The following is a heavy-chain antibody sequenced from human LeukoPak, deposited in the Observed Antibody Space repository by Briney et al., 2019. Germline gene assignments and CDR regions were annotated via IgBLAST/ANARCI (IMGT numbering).Heavy chain of an antibody. J-gene: IGHJ4*02. D-gene: IGHD3-10*01. CDR2: ISGSGGST. CDR3: AKGVKPVLWFGELLGYFDY. V-gene: IGHV3-23*01. Sequence: PGGSLRLSCAASGFTFSSYAMSWVRQAPGKGLEWVSAISGSGGSTYYADSVKGRFTISRDNSKNTLYLQMNSLRAEDTAVYYCAKGVKPVLWFGELLGYFDYWGQGTLVTVSS. CDR1: GFTFSSYA.